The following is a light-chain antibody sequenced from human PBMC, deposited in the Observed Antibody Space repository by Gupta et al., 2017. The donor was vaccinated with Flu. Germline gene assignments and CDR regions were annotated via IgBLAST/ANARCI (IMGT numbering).Light chain of an antibody. CDR2: AAS. CDR3: RQEDNSPRT. V-gene: IGKV1-6*01. Sequence: PFSLSASVGDRVSITCRASQEIRIDLGWYQQKPGKAPKLLIFAASRVQTGVPSRFSGSGSGTXFTLTIXSRQPEDFATYCCRQEDNSPRTFGXGTTVDIK. CDR1: QEIRID. J-gene: IGKJ3*01.